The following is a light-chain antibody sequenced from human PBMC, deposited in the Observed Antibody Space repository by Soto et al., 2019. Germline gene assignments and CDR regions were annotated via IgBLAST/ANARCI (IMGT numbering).Light chain of an antibody. CDR3: QQANSFPWT. J-gene: IGKJ1*01. Sequence: EIVLTQSPATLSLSPGERATLSCRASQTVSTFLAWYQQKRGQAPRLLIYGASNRATGIPARFSGSGSGTDFTLTISSLEPEDFATYYCQQANSFPWTFGQGTKVEIK. CDR2: GAS. V-gene: IGKV3-11*01. CDR1: QTVSTF.